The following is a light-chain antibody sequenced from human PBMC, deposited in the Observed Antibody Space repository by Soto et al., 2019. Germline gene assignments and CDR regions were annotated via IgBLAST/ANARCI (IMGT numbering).Light chain of an antibody. CDR1: SGDIGAFNF. Sequence: QSALTQPASVSGSPGQSITISCTGTSGDIGAFNFVSWYQQHPGKVPKLMIYEVSNRPSGVSNRFSGSKSGNTASLTISGLQGEDEADYYCSAYTVSRTYVFGTGTKLTVL. CDR2: EVS. CDR3: SAYTVSRTYV. V-gene: IGLV2-14*01. J-gene: IGLJ1*01.